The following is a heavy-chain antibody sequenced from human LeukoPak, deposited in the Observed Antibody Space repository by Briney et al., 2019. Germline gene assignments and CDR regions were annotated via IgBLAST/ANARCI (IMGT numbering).Heavy chain of an antibody. CDR1: GGSFSGYY. CDR2: INHSGST. Sequence: PSETLSLTCAVYGGSFSGYYWSWIRQPPGKGLEWIGEINHSGSTNYNPPLKSRVTISVDTSKNQFSLKLSSVTAADTAVYYCARIAAADDYWGQGTLVTVSS. V-gene: IGHV4-34*01. D-gene: IGHD6-13*01. CDR3: ARIAAADDY. J-gene: IGHJ4*02.